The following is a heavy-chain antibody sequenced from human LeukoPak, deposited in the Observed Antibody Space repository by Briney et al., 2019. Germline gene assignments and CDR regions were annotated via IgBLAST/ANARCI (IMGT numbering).Heavy chain of an antibody. D-gene: IGHD3-22*01. J-gene: IGHJ4*02. V-gene: IGHV3-23*01. CDR1: GITLSNYG. CDR3: AKRGVVIRVILVGFHKEAYYFDS. Sequence: GGSLRLSRAVSGITLSNYGMSWVRQAPGKGLEWVAGISDSGGSTNYADSVKGRFTISRDNPKNTLYLQMNSLRAEDTAVHFCAKRGVVIRVILVGFHKEAYYFDSWGQGALVTASS. CDR2: ISDSGGST.